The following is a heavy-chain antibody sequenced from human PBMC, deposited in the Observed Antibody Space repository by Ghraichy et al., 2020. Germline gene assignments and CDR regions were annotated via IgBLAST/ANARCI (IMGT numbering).Heavy chain of an antibody. D-gene: IGHD2-15*01. Sequence: SETLSLNCTVSGGSINSYYWNWIRQPPGKGLEWIGYVYYSGDTNFNPSLKSRVTISVDTSKNQFSLKVTSVTAADTAVYYCARWHRPGYRSFRLDYWGQGTLVTVSS. CDR2: VYYSGDT. V-gene: IGHV4-59*01. CDR1: GGSINSYY. CDR3: ARWHRPGYRSFRLDY. J-gene: IGHJ4*02.